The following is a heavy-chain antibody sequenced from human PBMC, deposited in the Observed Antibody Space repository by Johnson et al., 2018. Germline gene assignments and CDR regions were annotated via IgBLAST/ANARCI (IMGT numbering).Heavy chain of an antibody. CDR2: IWYDGSHK. Sequence: QVQLVESGGGVVQPGRSXRLSCAASGFTFSSNGMNWVRQAPGKGLEWVAVIWYDGSHKFYADSVEGRFTISRDNSKNTLYLQMNSLRAEDKAVYYCWRLRGWAMDYWGPGTLVTVSS. V-gene: IGHV3-33*03. CDR1: GFTFSSNG. J-gene: IGHJ4*02. D-gene: IGHD3-10*01. CDR3: WRLRGWAMDY.